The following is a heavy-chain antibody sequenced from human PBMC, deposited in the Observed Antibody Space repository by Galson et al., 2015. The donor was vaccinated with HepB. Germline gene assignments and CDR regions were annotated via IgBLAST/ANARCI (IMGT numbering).Heavy chain of an antibody. Sequence: SVKVSCKASGYTFTSYYLHWVRRAPGQGLEWVGRISPNTGGANFSHKFQGRVTMTLDTSMNTVFMGLSRLTFDDTAVYYCARSNVEIMTGHYYLDYWGQGTLVTVSS. CDR1: GYTFTSYY. V-gene: IGHV1-2*06. CDR2: ISPNTGGA. J-gene: IGHJ4*02. CDR3: ARSNVEIMTGHYYLDY. D-gene: IGHD3-9*01.